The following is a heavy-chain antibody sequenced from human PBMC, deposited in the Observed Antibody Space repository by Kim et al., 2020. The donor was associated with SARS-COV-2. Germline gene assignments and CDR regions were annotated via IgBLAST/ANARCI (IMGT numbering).Heavy chain of an antibody. Sequence: KGRFTISRDNAKNSRYLQMNSLRAEDTAVYYCARGAYCSGGSCHLSWFDPWGQGTLVTVSS. CDR3: ARGAYCSGGSCHLSWFDP. V-gene: IGHV3-11*06. J-gene: IGHJ5*02. D-gene: IGHD2-15*01.